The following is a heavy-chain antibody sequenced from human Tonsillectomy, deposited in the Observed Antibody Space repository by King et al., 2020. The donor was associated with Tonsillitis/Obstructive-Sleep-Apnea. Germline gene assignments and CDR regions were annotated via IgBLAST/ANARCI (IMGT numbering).Heavy chain of an antibody. CDR3: ARGGYGYSNN. CDR1: GGSFSGYY. CDR2: INHSGST. V-gene: IGHV4-34*01. D-gene: IGHD6-13*01. J-gene: IGHJ4*02. Sequence: VQLQQWGTGVLKPSETLSLTCAVYGGSFSGYYWSWIRQPPGKGLEWIGEINHSGSTNYNPSLLSRVTISVDTSKKQVSLNLNSVTAADTAVYYCARGGYGYSNNWGEGTLVTVSS.